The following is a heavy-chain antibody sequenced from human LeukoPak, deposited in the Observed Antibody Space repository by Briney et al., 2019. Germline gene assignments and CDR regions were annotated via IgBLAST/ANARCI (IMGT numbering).Heavy chain of an antibody. V-gene: IGHV3-15*01. CDR2: IKSKTNGETV. D-gene: IGHD3-10*01. J-gene: IGHJ4*02. CDR3: STAYGGSGSD. CDR1: GFTFSGAW. Sequence: PGGSLRLSCAASGFTFSGAWISWVRQAPGKGREWVGRIKSKTNGETVDYGAPVKGRFNISTDDSKNTVFLQMNRLKTEDTAVCYCSTAYGGSGSDWGQGTLVTVSS.